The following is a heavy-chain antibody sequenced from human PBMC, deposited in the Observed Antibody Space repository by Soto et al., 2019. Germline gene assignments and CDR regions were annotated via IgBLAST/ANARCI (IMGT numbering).Heavy chain of an antibody. Sequence: PGGSLRLSCAASGFTFSSYAMSWVRQAPGKGLEWVSAISGSGGSTYYADSVKGRFTISRDNSKNTLYLQMNSLRAEDTAVYYCAKRYDFDRLYYYYMAVWGKGTTVTVSS. V-gene: IGHV3-23*01. CDR1: GFTFSSYA. CDR3: AKRYDFDRLYYYYMAV. CDR2: ISGSGGST. D-gene: IGHD3-3*01. J-gene: IGHJ6*03.